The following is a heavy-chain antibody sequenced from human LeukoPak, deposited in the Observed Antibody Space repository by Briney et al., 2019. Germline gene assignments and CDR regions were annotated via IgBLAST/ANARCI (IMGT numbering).Heavy chain of an antibody. D-gene: IGHD3-22*01. CDR2: IKSKTDAGTT. Sequence: GGSLRLSCAASGFTFSNAWMSWVRQAPGKGLEWVCRIKSKTDAGTTDYAAPVKGRFTISRDDSKNTLYLQMNSLKTEDTAVYYCTTDQYYYDSIGYYYFDYWGQGTLLTVSS. V-gene: IGHV3-15*01. CDR3: TTDQYYYDSIGYYYFDY. J-gene: IGHJ4*02. CDR1: GFTFSNAW.